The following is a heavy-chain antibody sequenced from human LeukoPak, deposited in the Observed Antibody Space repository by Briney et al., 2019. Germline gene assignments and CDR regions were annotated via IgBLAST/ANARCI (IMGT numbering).Heavy chain of an antibody. CDR2: ISSSGSTI. CDR3: ARDRGKPVSTYFDY. D-gene: IGHD5-24*01. V-gene: IGHV3-11*01. CDR1: GFTFSAYY. Sequence: PGGSLRPSCAAPGFTFSAYYMSWIRQAPGKGLEWVSYISSSGSTIYYADSVKGRFTISRDNAKNSLYLQMNSLRAEDTAVYYCARDRGKPVSTYFDYWGQGTLVTVSS. J-gene: IGHJ4*02.